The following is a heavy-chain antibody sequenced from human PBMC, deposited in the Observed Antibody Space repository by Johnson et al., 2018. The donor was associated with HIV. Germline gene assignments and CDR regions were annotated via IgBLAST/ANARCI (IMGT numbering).Heavy chain of an antibody. D-gene: IGHD3-10*01. Sequence: VQLVESGGGLVQPGRSLRLSCAASGFTFDDYAMHWVRQVPGKGLEWVSGINWNGGNTGYVDSVKGRFTISRDNAKNSLYLQMNSLRAEDTALYYCARDRRYYGSGSYGGAFDIWGQGTVVTVSS. V-gene: IGHV3-9*01. CDR1: GFTFDDYA. CDR3: ARDRRYYGSGSYGGAFDI. J-gene: IGHJ3*02. CDR2: INWNGGNT.